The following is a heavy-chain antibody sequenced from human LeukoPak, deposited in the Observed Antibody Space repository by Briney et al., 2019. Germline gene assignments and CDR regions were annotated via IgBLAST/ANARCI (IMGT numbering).Heavy chain of an antibody. Sequence: ASVKVSCKVSGYTLTELSMHWVRQAPGKGLEWMGGFDPEDGETIYAQKFQGRVTMTEDTSTDTAYMELSSLRSEDTAVYYCATDLFLSGSGSSTFDYWGQGTLVTVSS. CDR2: FDPEDGET. D-gene: IGHD3-10*01. V-gene: IGHV1-24*01. CDR1: GYTLTELS. CDR3: ATDLFLSGSGSSTFDY. J-gene: IGHJ4*02.